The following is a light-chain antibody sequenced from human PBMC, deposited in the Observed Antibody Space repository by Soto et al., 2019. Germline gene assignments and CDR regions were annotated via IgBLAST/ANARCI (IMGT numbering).Light chain of an antibody. V-gene: IGKV3-20*01. CDR2: SAS. Sequence: EIVLTQSPGTLSLSAGERATLSCRASQSVTSSYLAWYQQKPGQAPRLLIYSASSRATGIPDRFSGSGSGTDFTLTISRLEPEDFAVYYCQQYGSFSLTFGGGTKV. J-gene: IGKJ4*01. CDR3: QQYGSFSLT. CDR1: QSVTSSY.